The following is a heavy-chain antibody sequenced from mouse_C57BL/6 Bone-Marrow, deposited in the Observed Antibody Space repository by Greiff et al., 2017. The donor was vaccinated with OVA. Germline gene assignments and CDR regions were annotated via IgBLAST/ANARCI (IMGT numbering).Heavy chain of an antibody. D-gene: IGHD1-1*01. CDR3: TTHITTVVADY. J-gene: IGHJ2*01. CDR2: IDPENGDT. CDR1: GFNIKDDY. V-gene: IGHV14-4*01. Sequence: EVKLMESGAELVRPGASVKLSCTASGFNIKDDYMHWVKQRPEQGLEWIGWIDPENGDTEYASNFQGKATITADTSSNTAYLQLSSLTSEDTAVYYCTTHITTVVADYWGQGTTLTVSS.